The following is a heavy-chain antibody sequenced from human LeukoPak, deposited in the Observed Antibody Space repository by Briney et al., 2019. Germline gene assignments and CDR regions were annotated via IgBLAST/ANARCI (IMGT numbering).Heavy chain of an antibody. CDR2: INNEGSYA. CDR1: GIPFSSNW. J-gene: IGHJ5*02. CDR3: ARGVSANWFDP. D-gene: IGHD3-10*01. Sequence: GGSLRLSCAASGIPFSSNWMHWVRQARGKGLVWVSGINNEGSYAVYADPVKGRFTISRDNAKNTLYLQMNTLRADDSAVYYCARGVSANWFDPWGQGTLVIVSS. V-gene: IGHV3-74*01.